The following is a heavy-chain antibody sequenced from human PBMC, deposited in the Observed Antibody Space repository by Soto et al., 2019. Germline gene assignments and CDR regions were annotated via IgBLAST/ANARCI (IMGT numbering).Heavy chain of an antibody. CDR2: TRNKANSYTT. CDR1: GFTFSDHY. V-gene: IGHV3-72*01. J-gene: IGHJ5*02. Sequence: EVQLVESGGGLVQPGGSLRLSCAASGFTFSDHYMDWVRQAPGKGLEWVGRTRNKANSYTTEYAASGKGRFTISRDDSKNSLYLQMNSLKTEDTAVYYCARAVGEDWFDPWGQGTLVTVSS. CDR3: ARAVGEDWFDP. D-gene: IGHD1-26*01.